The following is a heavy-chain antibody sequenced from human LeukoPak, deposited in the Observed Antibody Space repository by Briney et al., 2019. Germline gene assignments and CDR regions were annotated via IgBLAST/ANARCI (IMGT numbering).Heavy chain of an antibody. D-gene: IGHD2-2*01. CDR2: INTNTGNP. CDR1: GYTFTSYA. J-gene: IGHJ6*02. Sequence: ASVKVSCKASGYTFTSYAMNWVRQAPGQGLEWMGWINTNTGNPTYAQGFTGRFVFSLDTSVSTAYLQISSLKAEDTAVYYCARDSVGRTSYYYYGMDVWGQGTTVTVSS. CDR3: ARDSVGRTSYYYYGMDV. V-gene: IGHV7-4-1*02.